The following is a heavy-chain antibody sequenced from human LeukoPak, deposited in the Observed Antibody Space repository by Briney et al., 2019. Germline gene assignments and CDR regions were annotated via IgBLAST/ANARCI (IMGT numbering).Heavy chain of an antibody. CDR1: GFTFTSSA. CDR3: AAALHEYYYGSGSTRSYFDY. CDR2: IVVGSGNT. D-gene: IGHD3-10*01. Sequence: SVKVSCKASGFTFTSSAVQWVRQARGQRLEWIGWIVVGSGNTNCAQKFQERVTITRDMSTSTAYMELSSLRSEDTAVYYCAAALHEYYYGSGSTRSYFDYWGQGTLVTVSS. J-gene: IGHJ4*02. V-gene: IGHV1-58*01.